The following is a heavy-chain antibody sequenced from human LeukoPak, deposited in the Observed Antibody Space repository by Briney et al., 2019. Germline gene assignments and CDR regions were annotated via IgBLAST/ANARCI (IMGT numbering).Heavy chain of an antibody. CDR2: IYYTGST. V-gene: IGHV4-59*01. D-gene: IGHD1-26*01. J-gene: IGHJ4*02. CDR1: GGSISSYY. CDR3: ARGNSGSYYGFDY. Sequence: SETLSLTCTVSGGSISSYYWSWIRQPPGKGLEWIGYIYYTGSTNYNPSLKGRVTISVDTSKNQFSLKLSSVTAADTAVYYCARGNSGSYYGFDYWGQGTLVTVSS.